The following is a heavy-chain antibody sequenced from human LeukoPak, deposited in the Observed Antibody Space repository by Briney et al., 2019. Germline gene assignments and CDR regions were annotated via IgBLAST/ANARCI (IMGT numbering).Heavy chain of an antibody. CDR3: AKTSYYYDSSGYYYGYYFDY. Sequence: GRTYYSDSVKGGFTISRENSKKTLYMQMNRLRAEDTAVYYCAKTSYYYDSSGYYYGYYFDYWGQGTLVTVSS. CDR2: GRT. J-gene: IGHJ4*02. V-gene: IGHV3-23*01. D-gene: IGHD3-22*01.